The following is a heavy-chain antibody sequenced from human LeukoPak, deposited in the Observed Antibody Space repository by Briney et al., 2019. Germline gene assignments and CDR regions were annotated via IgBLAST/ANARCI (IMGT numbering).Heavy chain of an antibody. J-gene: IGHJ4*02. V-gene: IGHV4-59*08. Sequence: SETLSLTCTVSGGSISSYYWSWIRQPPGKGLEWIGYIYYSGSTNYNPSLKSRVTISVDTSKNQFSLKLSSVTAADTAVYYCARQPVTGEQRGSFDYWGQGTLVTVSS. CDR3: ARQPVTGEQRGSFDY. D-gene: IGHD3-16*01. CDR1: GGSISSYY. CDR2: IYYSGST.